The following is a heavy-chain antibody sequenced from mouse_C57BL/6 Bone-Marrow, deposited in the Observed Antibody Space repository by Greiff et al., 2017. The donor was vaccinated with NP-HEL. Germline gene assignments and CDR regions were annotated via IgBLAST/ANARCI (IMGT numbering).Heavy chain of an antibody. J-gene: IGHJ4*01. V-gene: IGHV1-82*01. Sequence: VKLMESGPELVKPGASVKISCKASGYAFSSSWMNWVKQRPGKGLEWIGRIYPGDGDTNYNGKFKGKATLTADKSSSTAYMQLSSLTSEDSAVYFCARGGVVGDAMDYWGQGTSVTVSS. CDR2: IYPGDGDT. D-gene: IGHD1-1*01. CDR1: GYAFSSSW. CDR3: ARGGVVGDAMDY.